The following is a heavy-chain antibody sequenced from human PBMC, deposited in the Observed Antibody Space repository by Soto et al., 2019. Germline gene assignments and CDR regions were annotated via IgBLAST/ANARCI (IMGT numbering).Heavy chain of an antibody. CDR2: IYPRDSDT. Sequence: GESLKISCEASGYTFTNYWISWVRQMPGTGLEWMGIIYPRDSDTRYSPSFQDQVTMSVDKSIGTAYLQWSSLKASDTAMYYCARLPSKVRDYWGQGTLVTVSS. D-gene: IGHD4-4*01. CDR1: GYTFTNYW. CDR3: ARLPSKVRDY. V-gene: IGHV5-51*01. J-gene: IGHJ4*02.